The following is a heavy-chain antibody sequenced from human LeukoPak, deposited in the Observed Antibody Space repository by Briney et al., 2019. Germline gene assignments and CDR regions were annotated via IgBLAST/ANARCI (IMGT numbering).Heavy chain of an antibody. CDR3: ARIVVVPAAYYYYGMDV. J-gene: IGHJ6*02. V-gene: IGHV1-46*01. CDR1: GYTFTSYY. D-gene: IGHD2-2*01. CDR2: SNPSGVGT. Sequence: ASVKVSCKASGYTFTSYYMHWVRQAPGQGLEWMGVSNPSGVGTNYAQKFQDRVTMTRDTSTTTVYMELSSLRSEDTAVYYCARIVVVPAAYYYYGMDVWGQGTTVTVSS.